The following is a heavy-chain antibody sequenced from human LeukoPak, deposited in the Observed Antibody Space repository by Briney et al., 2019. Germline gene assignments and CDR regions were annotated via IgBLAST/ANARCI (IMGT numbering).Heavy chain of an antibody. D-gene: IGHD2/OR15-2a*01. CDR1: GYSFTSYW. Sequence: NPGESLKISCKGSGYSFTSYWIGWVRQMPGKGLEWMGIIYPGDSDTRYSPSFQGQVTISADKSISTAYLQWSSLKASDTAMYYCARQKSQSFQGLYYYYYMDVWGKGTTVTVSS. CDR2: IYPGDSDT. CDR3: ARQKSQSFQGLYYYYYMDV. V-gene: IGHV5-51*01. J-gene: IGHJ6*03.